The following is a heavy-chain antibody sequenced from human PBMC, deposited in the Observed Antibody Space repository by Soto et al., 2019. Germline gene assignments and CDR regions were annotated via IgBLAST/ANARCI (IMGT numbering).Heavy chain of an antibody. CDR3: ASGSTVTTGDF. CDR2: AHSTGST. Sequence: SETLSLTCTVSGGSISTNSYYGGWIRQPPGKGMEWIGCAHSTGSTYYNPSLKSRVTIYVDTSKNQFSLKLTSVTAADTAVYYCASGSTVTTGDFWGQGTLVTVSS. D-gene: IGHD4-17*01. J-gene: IGHJ4*02. V-gene: IGHV4-39*01. CDR1: GGSISTNSYY.